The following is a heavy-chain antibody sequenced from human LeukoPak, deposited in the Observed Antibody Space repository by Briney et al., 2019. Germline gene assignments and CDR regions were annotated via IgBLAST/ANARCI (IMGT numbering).Heavy chain of an antibody. J-gene: IGHJ4*02. CDR3: AKRAGGYYDSSGYPFDY. D-gene: IGHD3-22*01. CDR2: ISGSGHST. CDR1: GFTFSSYA. Sequence: GGSLRLSCAASGFTFSSYAMSWVRQAPGKGLEWVSAISGSGHSTYYADSVKGRFTISRDNSKNTLYLQMNSLRADDTAVYYCAKRAGGYYDSSGYPFDYWGQGTLVTVSS. V-gene: IGHV3-23*01.